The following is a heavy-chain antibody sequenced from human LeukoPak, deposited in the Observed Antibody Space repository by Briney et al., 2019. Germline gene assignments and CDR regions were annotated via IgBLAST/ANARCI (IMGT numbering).Heavy chain of an antibody. Sequence: SETLSLTCAVSGYSISSGYYWGWIRQPPGKGLEWIGSIYHSGSTYYNPSLKSRVTISVDTSKNQFSLRLSSVTAADTAVYYCTRQRGGNRYYYYYMDVWAKGPRSPSP. CDR1: GYSISSGYY. CDR3: TRQRGGNRYYYYYMDV. D-gene: IGHD4-23*01. V-gene: IGHV4-38-2*01. CDR2: IYHSGST. J-gene: IGHJ6*03.